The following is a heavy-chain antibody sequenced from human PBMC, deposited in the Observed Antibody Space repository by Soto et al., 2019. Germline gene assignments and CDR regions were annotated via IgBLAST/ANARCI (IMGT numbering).Heavy chain of an antibody. CDR1: GGSVSSGSYY. J-gene: IGHJ3*02. D-gene: IGHD6-13*01. CDR3: ARPYSGSWYGAFDI. Sequence: QVQLQESGPGLVKPSDTLSLTCTVSGGSVSSGSYYWSWIRQPPGKGLEWIGYIYYSGSTNYNPSLKSRVTISVDTFKNQFSLKLSSVTAADTAVYYWARPYSGSWYGAFDIWGQGTMVTVSS. V-gene: IGHV4-61*01. CDR2: IYYSGST.